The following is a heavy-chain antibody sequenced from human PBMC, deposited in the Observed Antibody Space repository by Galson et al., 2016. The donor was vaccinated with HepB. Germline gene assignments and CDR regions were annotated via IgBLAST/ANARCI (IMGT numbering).Heavy chain of an antibody. J-gene: IGHJ4*02. CDR1: GYSFTSYW. CDR2: IYPGDSDT. Sequence: QSGAEVKKPGESLKISCKGSGYSFTSYWIGWVRQMPGKGLEWMGIIYPGDSDTRYSPSFQGQVSISADKSTSTAYLQWSSLKASDTAMYYCARPASHCSGGRWSRMIDSWGQGTLVTVSS. V-gene: IGHV5-51*01. CDR3: ARPASHCSGGRWSRMIDS. D-gene: IGHD2-15*01.